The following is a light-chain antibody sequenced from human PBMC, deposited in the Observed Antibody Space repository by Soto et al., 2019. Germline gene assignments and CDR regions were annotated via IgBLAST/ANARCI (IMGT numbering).Light chain of an antibody. CDR3: ATWDGSLPGEV. Sequence: QSVLTQSPSVSAAPGQKFTISCSGSSSNIGNNYVSWYQQLPGTSPKLLIYDNNKRPSGIPDRFSGSKSGTSGTLDITGLQTGDEADYYCATWDGSLPGEVFGGGTQLTVL. CDR1: SSNIGNNY. CDR2: DNN. V-gene: IGLV1-51*01. J-gene: IGLJ7*01.